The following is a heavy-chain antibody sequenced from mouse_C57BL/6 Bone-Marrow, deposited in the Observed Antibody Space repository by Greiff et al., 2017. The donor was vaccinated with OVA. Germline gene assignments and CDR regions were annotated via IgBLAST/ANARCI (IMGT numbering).Heavy chain of an antibody. CDR2: ISDGGSYT. V-gene: IGHV5-4*03. CDR1: GFTFSSYA. D-gene: IGHD1-1*01. CDR3: ASSNYFDY. J-gene: IGHJ2*01. Sequence: EVKVVESGGGLVKPGGSLKLSCAASGFTFSSYAMSWVRQTPEKRLEWVATISDGGSYTYYPDNVKGRFTISRDNAKNNLYLQMSHLKSEDTAMYYCASSNYFDYWGQGTTLTVSS.